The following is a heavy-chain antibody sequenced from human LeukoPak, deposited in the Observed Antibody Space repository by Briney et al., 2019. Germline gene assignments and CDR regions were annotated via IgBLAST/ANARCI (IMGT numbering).Heavy chain of an antibody. CDR2: IYYSGNT. Sequence: SQTLSLTCTVSGGSISSGDFYWTWIRQPPGKGLEWIGYIYYSGNTYYNLSLKSRVTISVDTSKNQFSLKLSSVTAADTAVYYCAATASNWFDPWGQGTLVTVSS. CDR1: GGSISSGDFY. V-gene: IGHV4-30-4*08. CDR3: AATASNWFDP. J-gene: IGHJ5*02. D-gene: IGHD5-18*01.